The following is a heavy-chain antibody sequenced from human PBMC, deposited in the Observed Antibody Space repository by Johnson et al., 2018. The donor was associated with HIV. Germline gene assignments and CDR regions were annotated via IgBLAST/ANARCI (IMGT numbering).Heavy chain of an antibody. D-gene: IGHD3-3*01. Sequence: MLLVESGGGLVQPGGSLRLSCAASGFNFDDYGMSWVRQAPGKGLEWVANIKQDGSEKYYVDSVKGRFTISRDNAKNSLYLQMNSLRAEDTAVYYCARARDYNFWSPATDIWGQGTMVTVSS. V-gene: IGHV3-7*01. CDR3: ARARDYNFWSPATDI. J-gene: IGHJ3*02. CDR2: IKQDGSEK. CDR1: GFNFDDYG.